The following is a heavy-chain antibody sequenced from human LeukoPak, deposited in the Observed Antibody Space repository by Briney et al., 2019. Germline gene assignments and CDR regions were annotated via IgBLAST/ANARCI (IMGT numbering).Heavy chain of an antibody. CDR2: ISSSSSYI. J-gene: IGHJ4*02. V-gene: IGHV3-21*01. CDR1: GFTFSSYS. D-gene: IGHD2-15*01. CDR3: ARTLMNCSGGSCSPYYFNY. Sequence: GGSLRLSCAASGFTFSSYSMNWVRQAPGKGLEWVSSISSSSSYIYYADSVKGRFTISRDNAKNSLYLQMNSLRAEDTAVYYCARTLMNCSGGSCSPYYFNYWGQGTLVTVSS.